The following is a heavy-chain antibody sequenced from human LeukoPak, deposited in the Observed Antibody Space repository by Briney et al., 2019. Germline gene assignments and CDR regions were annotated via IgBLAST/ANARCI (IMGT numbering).Heavy chain of an antibody. CDR1: GGSVSSGSYY. V-gene: IGHV4-61*01. Sequence: PSETLSLTCTVSGGSVSSGSYYWSWIRQPPGKGLEWIGYIYYSGSTNYNPSLKSRVTISVDTSKNQFSLKLSSVTAADTAVYYCARAGRVPAANFDYRGQGTLVTVSS. D-gene: IGHD2-2*01. J-gene: IGHJ4*02. CDR3: ARAGRVPAANFDY. CDR2: IYYSGST.